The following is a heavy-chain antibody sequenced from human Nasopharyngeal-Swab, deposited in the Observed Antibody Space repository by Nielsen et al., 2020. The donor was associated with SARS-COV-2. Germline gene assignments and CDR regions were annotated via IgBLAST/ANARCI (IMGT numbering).Heavy chain of an antibody. Sequence: GESLKISCAASGFTFSTYGMHWVRQAPGKGLEWVATLPYDGSDKSYADSVKGRFSISRDNSKNTLSLEMNSLRGEDTAMYYCVVPDYGDYTGSYDIWGQGTMVTVSS. J-gene: IGHJ3*02. CDR1: GFTFSTYG. CDR2: LPYDGSDK. CDR3: VVPDYGDYTGSYDI. D-gene: IGHD4-17*01. V-gene: IGHV3-30*03.